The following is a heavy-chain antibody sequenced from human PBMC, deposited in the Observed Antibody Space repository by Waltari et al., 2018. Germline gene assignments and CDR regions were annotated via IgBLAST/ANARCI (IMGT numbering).Heavy chain of an antibody. Sequence: EVQLVESGGGLIQPGGSLRPSCAPSGLSVSRNYIRWVRQAPGKGLEWVSAIYSGGRTNYADSVKGRFTISRDNSKNTVYLQMNSLRTEDTAVYFCARIITGDRDYWGQGTLVTVSS. CDR1: GLSVSRNY. V-gene: IGHV3-53*01. CDR2: IYSGGRT. J-gene: IGHJ4*02. D-gene: IGHD7-27*01. CDR3: ARIITGDRDY.